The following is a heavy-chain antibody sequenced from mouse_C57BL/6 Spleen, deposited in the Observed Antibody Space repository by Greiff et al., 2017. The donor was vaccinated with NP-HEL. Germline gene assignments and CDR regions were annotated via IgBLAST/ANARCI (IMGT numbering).Heavy chain of an antibody. D-gene: IGHD1-1*01. J-gene: IGHJ3*01. CDR1: GYAFSSYW. CDR2: IYPGDGDT. CDR3: ARNYYGSFAWFAY. V-gene: IGHV1-80*01. Sequence: VQLQQSGAELVKPGASVKISCKASGYAFSSYWMNWVKQRPGKGLEWIGQIYPGDGDTNYNGKFKGKATLTADKSSSTAYMQLSSLTSEDSAVYFCARNYYGSFAWFAYWGQGTLVTVSA.